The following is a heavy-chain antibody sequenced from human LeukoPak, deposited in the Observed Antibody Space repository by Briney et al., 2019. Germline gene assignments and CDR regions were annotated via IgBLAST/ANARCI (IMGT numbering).Heavy chain of an antibody. CDR3: AREYCSSTSCRNWFDP. CDR1: GGSFSGYY. CDR2: INHSGST. J-gene: IGHJ5*02. Sequence: KPSETLSLTCAVYGGSFSGYYWSWIRQPPGKGLEWIGEINHSGSTNYNPSLKSRVTISVDTSKNQFSLKLSSVTAADTAVYYCAREYCSSTSCRNWFDPWGQGTLVTVSS. D-gene: IGHD2-2*01. V-gene: IGHV4-34*01.